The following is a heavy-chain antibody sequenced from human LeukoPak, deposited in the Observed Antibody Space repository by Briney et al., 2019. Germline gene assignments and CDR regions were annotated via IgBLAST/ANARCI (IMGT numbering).Heavy chain of an antibody. CDR2: ISERGGST. D-gene: IGHD3-10*01. Sequence: PGGSLRLSCVVSGITLSNYGMSWVRQAPGKGLEWVSGISERGGSTNYADSVKGRFIISRDTSKNTVYLLMNSLRVEDTAVYFCAKRGIVIRAVIIIGFHKEAYYFDYWGQGILVTVSS. CDR1: GITLSNYG. V-gene: IGHV3-23*01. J-gene: IGHJ4*02. CDR3: AKRGIVIRAVIIIGFHKEAYYFDY.